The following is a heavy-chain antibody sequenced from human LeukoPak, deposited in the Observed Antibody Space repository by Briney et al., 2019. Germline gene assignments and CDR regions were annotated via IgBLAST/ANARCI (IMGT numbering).Heavy chain of an antibody. CDR1: GFTFSSYA. V-gene: IGHV3-23*01. CDR3: ARSYGDCSGGSCYFGRY. D-gene: IGHD2-15*01. Sequence: GGSLRLSCAASGFTFSSYAMTWVRQAPGKGLEWVSAISGSGGSTYYADSVKGRFTISRDNSKNTLYLQMNSLRTEDTAVCYCARSYGDCSGGSCYFGRYWGQGTLVTVSS. CDR2: ISGSGGST. J-gene: IGHJ4*01.